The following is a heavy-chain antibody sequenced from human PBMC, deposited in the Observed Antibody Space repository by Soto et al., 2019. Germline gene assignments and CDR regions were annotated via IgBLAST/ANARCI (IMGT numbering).Heavy chain of an antibody. V-gene: IGHV3-23*01. CDR1: GFTFSNNA. D-gene: IGHD3-10*01. Sequence: PGGSLRLSCVASGFTFSNNAMNWVRQAPGKGLEWVSGISGSGGSTYYADSVKGRFTISRDNSKNTLYLQMNSLRAEDTAVYYCAKDARVIIEGWGSYYYYYMDVWGKGTTVTVSS. CDR3: AKDARVIIEGWGSYYYYYMDV. J-gene: IGHJ6*03. CDR2: ISGSGGST.